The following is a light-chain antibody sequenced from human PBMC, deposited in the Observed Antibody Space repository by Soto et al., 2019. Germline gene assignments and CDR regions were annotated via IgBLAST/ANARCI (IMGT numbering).Light chain of an antibody. CDR3: AAWDDSLRDYV. J-gene: IGLJ1*01. CDR2: SSN. V-gene: IGLV1-47*02. CDR1: SSNIGSNT. Sequence: QSVLTQPPSASGTPGQRVTISCSGSSSNIGSNTVNWYQQLPGTAPKLLIYSSNQRPSGVPDRLSGSKSGTSASLAISGLRSEDEVDYYCAAWDDSLRDYVFVTGTKVTVL.